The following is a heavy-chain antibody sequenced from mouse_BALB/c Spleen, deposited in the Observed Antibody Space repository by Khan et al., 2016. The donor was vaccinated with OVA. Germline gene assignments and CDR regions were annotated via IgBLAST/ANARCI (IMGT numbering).Heavy chain of an antibody. CDR1: GFSLTGYG. J-gene: IGHJ4*01. CDR3: ARAYYGDYREAMDY. D-gene: IGHD2-13*01. Sequence: VELVESGPGLVAPSQSLSITCTVSGFSLTGYGVSWVRQPPGKGLEWLGMIWGDGSTDYYSALKSRLSISKDNSKSQVFLKMNSLQTDDTAKYXCARAYYGDYREAMDYWGQGTSVTVSS. CDR2: IWGDGST. V-gene: IGHV2-6-7*01.